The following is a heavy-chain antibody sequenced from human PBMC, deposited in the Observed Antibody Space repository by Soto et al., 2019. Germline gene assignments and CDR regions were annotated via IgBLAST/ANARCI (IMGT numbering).Heavy chain of an antibody. CDR2: INHSGST. CDR1: GGSFSGYY. CDR3: ARGLIRYSSRWYWFDP. D-gene: IGHD6-13*01. Sequence: SETLSLTCAVYGGSFSGYYGSWIRKPPGKGLEWIGEINHSGSTNYNPSLKSRVTISVDTSKNQFSLKLSSVTAADTAVYYCARGLIRYSSRWYWFDPWGQGTLVTVSS. V-gene: IGHV4-34*01. J-gene: IGHJ5*02.